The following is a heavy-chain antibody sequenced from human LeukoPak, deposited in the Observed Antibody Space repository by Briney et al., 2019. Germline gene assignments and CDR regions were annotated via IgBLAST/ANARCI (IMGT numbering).Heavy chain of an antibody. V-gene: IGHV3-21*01. CDR2: ISSNSSYI. CDR1: GFTFSSYS. J-gene: IGHJ6*03. D-gene: IGHD5-24*01. CDR3: ARDLSRDGYMDV. Sequence: GGALRLSCAASGFTFSSYSMNWLRQAPGKGLEWVSSISSNSSYIYYADSVKGRFTISRDNAKNSLYLQMNSLRAEDTAVYYCARDLSRDGYMDVWGKGTTVTISS.